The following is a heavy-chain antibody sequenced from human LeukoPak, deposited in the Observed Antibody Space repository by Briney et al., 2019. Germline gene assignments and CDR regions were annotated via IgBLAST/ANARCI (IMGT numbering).Heavy chain of an antibody. CDR1: GYTFTTYG. CDR2: VSGYTGNT. CDR3: ARGEVSASLYYFDF. D-gene: IGHD2-2*01. Sequence: GASVKVSCKTSGYTFTTYGVSWVRQAPGQGPEWMGWVSGYTGNTNYAERFQGRVTMTTDTSTTTVYMELTSLRSDDTAVYYCARGEVSASLYYFDFWGQGTLVTVS. J-gene: IGHJ4*02. V-gene: IGHV1-18*01.